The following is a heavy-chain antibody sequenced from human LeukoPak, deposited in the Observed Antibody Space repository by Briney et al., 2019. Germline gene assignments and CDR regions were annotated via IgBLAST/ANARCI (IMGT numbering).Heavy chain of an antibody. Sequence: ASVKVSCKASGYTFTSYDINWVRQATGQGLEWVGWMNPNSGNTGYAQKFQGRVTMTRNTSISTAYMELSSLRSEDTAVYYCARVYYYGSGSYYNGGYYYYYYGMDVWGQGTTVTVSS. CDR3: ARVYYYGSGSYYNGGYYYYYYGMDV. D-gene: IGHD3-10*01. CDR1: GYTFTSYD. V-gene: IGHV1-8*01. CDR2: MNPNSGNT. J-gene: IGHJ6*02.